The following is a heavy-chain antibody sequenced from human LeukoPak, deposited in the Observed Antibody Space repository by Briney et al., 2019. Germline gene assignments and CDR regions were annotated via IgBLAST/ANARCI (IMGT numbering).Heavy chain of an antibody. Sequence: SETLSLTCTVSGGSISTYYWNWIRQPAGKGLEWIGRIYTGGYTNYNPSLKSRVTMSVDTSKNQFSLKLSSVTAADTAVYYCARGGWGKDRYYDYVWGTLSPWGQGTLVTVSS. CDR2: IYTGGYT. D-gene: IGHD3-16*01. V-gene: IGHV4-4*07. CDR1: GGSISTYY. CDR3: ARGGWGKDRYYDYVWGTLSP. J-gene: IGHJ5*02.